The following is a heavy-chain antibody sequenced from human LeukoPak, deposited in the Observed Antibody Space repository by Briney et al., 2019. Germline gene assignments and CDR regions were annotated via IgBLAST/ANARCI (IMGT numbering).Heavy chain of an antibody. CDR3: ASRVSDYGSGNFESDAFDI. D-gene: IGHD3-10*01. CDR1: GYTFTSYD. V-gene: IGHV1-8*01. CDR2: MDPNSGNT. Sequence: AASVKVSCKASGYTFTSYDINWVRQATGQGLEWMGWMDPNSGNTGYAQKFQGRVTMTRNTSISTAYMELSSLRSEDTAVYYCASRVSDYGSGNFESDAFDIWGQGTMVTVSS. J-gene: IGHJ3*02.